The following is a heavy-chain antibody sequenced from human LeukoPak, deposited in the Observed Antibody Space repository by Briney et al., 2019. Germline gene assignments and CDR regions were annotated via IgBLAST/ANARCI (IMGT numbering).Heavy chain of an antibody. V-gene: IGHV4-61*02. Sequence: SQTLSLTCTVSGGSISSGSYYWSWIRQPAGKGLEWTGRIYTSGSTNYNPSLKSRVTISVDTSKNQFSLKLSSVTAADTAVYYCAREEPHDAFDIWGQGTMVTVSS. D-gene: IGHD1-26*01. CDR2: IYTSGST. J-gene: IGHJ3*02. CDR3: AREEPHDAFDI. CDR1: GGSISSGSYY.